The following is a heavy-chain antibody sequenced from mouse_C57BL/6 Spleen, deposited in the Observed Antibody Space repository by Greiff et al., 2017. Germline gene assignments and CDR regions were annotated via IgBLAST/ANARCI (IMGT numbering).Heavy chain of an antibody. Sequence: VQLQQSGPELVKPGASVKISCKASGYAFSSSWMNWVKQRPGKGLEWIGRIYPGDGDTNYNGKFKGKATLTADKSSSTAYMQLSSLTSEDSAVYFCANNYYGSTFYAMDYWGQGTSATVSS. D-gene: IGHD1-1*01. J-gene: IGHJ4*01. V-gene: IGHV1-82*01. CDR2: IYPGDGDT. CDR3: ANNYYGSTFYAMDY. CDR1: GYAFSSSW.